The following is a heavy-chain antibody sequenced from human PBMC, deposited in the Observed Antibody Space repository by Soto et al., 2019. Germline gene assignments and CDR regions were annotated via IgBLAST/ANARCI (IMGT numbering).Heavy chain of an antibody. Sequence: QVQLVESGGGVVQPGRSLRLSCAASGFTFSSYGMHWVRQAPGKGLEWVAVISYDGSNNYYADSVKGRFTISRDNSKNTLYLQMNSLRAEDTAVYYCAKDTLRQTGTTLDYWGQGTLVTVSS. CDR3: AKDTLRQTGTTLDY. D-gene: IGHD4-17*01. CDR1: GFTFSSYG. CDR2: ISYDGSNN. J-gene: IGHJ4*02. V-gene: IGHV3-30*18.